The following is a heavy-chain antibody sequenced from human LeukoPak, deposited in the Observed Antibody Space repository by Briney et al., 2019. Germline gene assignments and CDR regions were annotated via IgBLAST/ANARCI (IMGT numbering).Heavy chain of an antibody. CDR2: ISYDGNTK. Sequence: RGSLRLSCAASGFTFSNYAMHWVRQAPGEGLEWVTIISYDGNTKYYADSVKGRFTISRDNSKNTLYLQMNSLRAEDTAVYYCARESRWLGFDYWGQGTLVTVSS. CDR3: ARESRWLGFDY. V-gene: IGHV3-30-3*01. J-gene: IGHJ4*02. D-gene: IGHD6-19*01. CDR1: GFTFSNYA.